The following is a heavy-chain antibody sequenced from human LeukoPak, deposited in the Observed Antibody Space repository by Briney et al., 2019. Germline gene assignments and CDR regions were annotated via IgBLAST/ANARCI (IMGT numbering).Heavy chain of an antibody. CDR1: GGTFSSYA. CDR3: ARDQGSGYYDSSGYYWFDP. J-gene: IGHJ5*02. D-gene: IGHD3-22*01. V-gene: IGHV1-69*05. CDR2: IIPIFGTA. Sequence: SVKVCCKASGGTFSSYAISWVRQAPGQGLEWMGGIIPIFGTANYAQKFQGRVTITTDESTSTAYMELSSLRSEDTAVYYCARDQGSGYYDSSGYYWFDPWGQGTLVTVSS.